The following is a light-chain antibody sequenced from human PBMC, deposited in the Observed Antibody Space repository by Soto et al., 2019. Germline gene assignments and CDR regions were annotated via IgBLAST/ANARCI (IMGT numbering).Light chain of an antibody. CDR2: DVS. Sequence: QSALTQPASVSGSPGQSITISCTGTSSDVGAYNYVSWYQQYPGKAPKVMIYDVSNRPSGVSNRFSGSKSGNTASLTISGLQAEDEADYFCCSYTTSSTVVFGGGTQLTVL. J-gene: IGLJ3*02. CDR3: CSYTTSSTVV. CDR1: SSDVGAYNY. V-gene: IGLV2-14*01.